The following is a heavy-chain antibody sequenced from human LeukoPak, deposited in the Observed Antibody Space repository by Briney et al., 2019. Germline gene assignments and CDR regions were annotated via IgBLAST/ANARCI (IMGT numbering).Heavy chain of an antibody. Sequence: PGGSLRLSCAASGFTFSSYSMNWVRQAPGKGLECVSSISSSSSYIYYADSVKGRFTISRDNAKNSLYLQMNSLRAEDTAVYYCARGGSGGEDAFDIWGQGTMVTVSS. J-gene: IGHJ3*02. D-gene: IGHD2-21*01. CDR1: GFTFSSYS. CDR3: ARGGSGGEDAFDI. CDR2: ISSSSSYI. V-gene: IGHV3-21*01.